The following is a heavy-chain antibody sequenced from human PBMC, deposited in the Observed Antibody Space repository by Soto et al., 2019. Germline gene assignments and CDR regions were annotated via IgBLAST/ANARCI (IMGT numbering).Heavy chain of an antibody. CDR2: VSAYNGNT. J-gene: IGHJ5*02. Sequence: ASVKVSCKASGYTFTSYGISWGRQGPGQGLEGMGWVSAYNGNTNYAQKLQGRVTMTTDTSTSTAYMEMRSLSCDDTAVYYCARGRDYGDSHDWFDPWGQGTLVTVSS. CDR1: GYTFTSYG. CDR3: ARGRDYGDSHDWFDP. D-gene: IGHD4-17*01. V-gene: IGHV1-18*04.